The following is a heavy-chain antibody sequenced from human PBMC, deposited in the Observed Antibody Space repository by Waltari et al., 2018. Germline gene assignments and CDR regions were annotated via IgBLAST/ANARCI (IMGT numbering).Heavy chain of an antibody. CDR2: INHSGST. CDR1: GGSFSGYY. D-gene: IGHD1-7*01. J-gene: IGHJ4*02. Sequence: QVQLQQWGAGLLKPSETLSLPCAVYGGSFSGYYWSWIRQPPGKGLEWIGEINHSGSTNYNPSLKSRVTISVDTSKNQFSLKLSSVTAADTAVYYCATQEITGTTVEDYWGQGTLVTVSS. V-gene: IGHV4-34*01. CDR3: ATQEITGTTVEDY.